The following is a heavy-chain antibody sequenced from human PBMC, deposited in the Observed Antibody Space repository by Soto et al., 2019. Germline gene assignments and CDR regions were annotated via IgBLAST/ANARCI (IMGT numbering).Heavy chain of an antibody. Sequence: QLQLQESGPGLVKPSETLSLTCTVSGGSISSSSYYWGWIRQPPGKGLEWIGSIYYSGSTYYNPSLKSRVTISVDTSKNQFSLKLSSVTAADTAVYYCARRVYYDFWSGYDNWFDPWGQGTLVTVSS. CDR3: ARRVYYDFWSGYDNWFDP. V-gene: IGHV4-39*01. CDR2: IYYSGST. J-gene: IGHJ5*02. CDR1: GGSISSSSYY. D-gene: IGHD3-3*01.